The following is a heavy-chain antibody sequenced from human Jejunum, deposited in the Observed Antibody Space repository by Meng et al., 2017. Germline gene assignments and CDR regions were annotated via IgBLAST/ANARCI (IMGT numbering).Heavy chain of an antibody. D-gene: IGHD6-19*01. CDR1: GGSISNDY. J-gene: IGHJ5*02. V-gene: IGHV4-59*01. CDR2: IYYTGKT. Sequence: QEQLQESGPGLVKPSETLALTCTGSGGSISNDYWSWLRQPPGKGPEWLAYIYYTGKTNYNPSLKSRLTISIDTSKNQFSLKLNSVTAADTAVYYCARGAGWYPSWGQGTLVTVSS. CDR3: ARGAGWYPS.